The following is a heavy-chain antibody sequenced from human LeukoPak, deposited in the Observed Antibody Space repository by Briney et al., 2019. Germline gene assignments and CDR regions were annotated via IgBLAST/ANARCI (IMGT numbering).Heavy chain of an antibody. D-gene: IGHD5-18*01. Sequence: GASVKVSCKASGYTFTGYHIHWVRQAPGQGLEWMGRIIPILGIANYAQKFQGRVTITADKSTSTAYMELSSLRSEDTAVYYCARDYFRPNTAMDRWDAFDIWGQGTMVTVSS. CDR3: ARDYFRPNTAMDRWDAFDI. V-gene: IGHV1-69*04. CDR2: IIPILGIA. J-gene: IGHJ3*02. CDR1: GYTFTGYH.